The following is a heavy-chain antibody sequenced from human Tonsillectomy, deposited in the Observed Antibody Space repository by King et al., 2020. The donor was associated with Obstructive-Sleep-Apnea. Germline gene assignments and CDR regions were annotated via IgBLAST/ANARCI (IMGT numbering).Heavy chain of an antibody. CDR1: GGSISSDLW. Sequence: QLQESGPGLVKPSGTLSLTCAVSGGSISSDLWWSWVRQAPGRGRGWIGEIYQSGRTNYNPSLKSRVTISIDKSKNQFSLKLNSVTVADTAVYYCAREGFLQGFDYWGQGTLVTVSS. J-gene: IGHJ4*02. CDR3: AREGFLQGFDY. V-gene: IGHV4-4*02. CDR2: IYQSGRT.